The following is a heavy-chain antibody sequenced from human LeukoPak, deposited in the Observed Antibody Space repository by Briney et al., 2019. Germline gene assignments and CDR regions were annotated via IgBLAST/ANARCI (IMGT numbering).Heavy chain of an antibody. J-gene: IGHJ4*02. Sequence: PSETLSLTCTVSGGSISSYYWTWIRQPPGKGLEWIGYIYYSGSTKYNPSLKSRVTISVDSSKNHFSLKLSSVTAADTAVYYCARAQVGIVGATESAYWGQGTLVTVSS. CDR1: GGSISSYY. CDR2: IYYSGST. D-gene: IGHD1-26*01. V-gene: IGHV4-59*08. CDR3: ARAQVGIVGATESAY.